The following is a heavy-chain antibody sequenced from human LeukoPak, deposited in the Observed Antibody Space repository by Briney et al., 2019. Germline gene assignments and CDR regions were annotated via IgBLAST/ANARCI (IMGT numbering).Heavy chain of an antibody. V-gene: IGHV3-21*01. CDR2: ISTSSSYI. Sequence: GGSLRLSCAASGFTFSSYAMSWVRQAPGKGLEWVSSISTSSSYIYYADSVKGRFTLSRDNAKNSLYLQMNSLRAEDTAVYYCAREDYFDYWGQGTLVTVSS. CDR1: GFTFSSYA. CDR3: AREDYFDY. J-gene: IGHJ4*02.